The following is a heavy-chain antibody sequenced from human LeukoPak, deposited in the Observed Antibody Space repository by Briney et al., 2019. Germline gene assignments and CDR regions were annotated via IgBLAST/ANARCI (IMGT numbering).Heavy chain of an antibody. J-gene: IGHJ4*02. V-gene: IGHV3-23*01. CDR1: GFTFSSYA. CDR2: FSGSGGDT. Sequence: GGSLRLSCAASGFTFSSYAMSWVRQAPGKGLEWVSAFSGSGGDTYYADSVKGRFTISRDNSKNTLYLQMNSLRAEDTAVYYCAKLGDIAAAGTISYDYWGQGTLVTVSS. CDR3: AKLGDIAAAGTISYDY. D-gene: IGHD6-13*01.